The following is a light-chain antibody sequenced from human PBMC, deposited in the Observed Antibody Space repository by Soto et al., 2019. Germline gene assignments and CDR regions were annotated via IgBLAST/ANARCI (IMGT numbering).Light chain of an antibody. V-gene: IGLV2-23*02. CDR1: SSDVGGFNF. Sequence: QSALTQPASVSGSPGQSITISCTGSSSDVGGFNFVSWYQQHPGKAPKLPIYEVIKRPSGVSSRFSASKSGNTASLTISGLQAEDEADYYCCSYAYSTTFVFGTGTKVTVL. J-gene: IGLJ1*01. CDR3: CSYAYSTTFV. CDR2: EVI.